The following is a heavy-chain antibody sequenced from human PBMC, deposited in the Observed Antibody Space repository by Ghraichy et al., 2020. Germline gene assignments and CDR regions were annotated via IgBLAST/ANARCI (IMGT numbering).Heavy chain of an antibody. Sequence: ASVKVSCKASGYTFTGYYMHWVRQAPGQGLEWMGRINPNSGGTNYAQKFQGRVTMTRDTSISTAYMELNRLRSDDAAVYYCARASHGEAGEEPDFWGQGTLVTVSS. D-gene: IGHD4-17*01. V-gene: IGHV1-2*06. CDR1: GYTFTGYY. CDR3: ARASHGEAGEEPDF. J-gene: IGHJ4*02. CDR2: INPNSGGT.